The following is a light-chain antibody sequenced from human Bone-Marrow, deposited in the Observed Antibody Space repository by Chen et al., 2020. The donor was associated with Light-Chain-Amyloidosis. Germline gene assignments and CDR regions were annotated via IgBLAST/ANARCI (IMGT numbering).Light chain of an antibody. CDR2: WAS. J-gene: IGKJ1*01. CDR3: QQYYSAPWT. Sequence: DIVMTQSPDSLAVSLGGRATINCKSSQSILFSSNSENYLAWYQKKPGQPPKLLIYWASTRESGVPDQFSGSGSGTDFTLTISSLQAEDVAVYYCQQYYSAPWTFGQGTKVDVK. V-gene: IGKV4-1*01. CDR1: QSILFSSNSENY.